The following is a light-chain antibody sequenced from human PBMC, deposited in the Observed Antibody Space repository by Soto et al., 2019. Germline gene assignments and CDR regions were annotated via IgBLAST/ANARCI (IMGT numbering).Light chain of an antibody. V-gene: IGLV1-40*01. J-gene: IGLJ1*01. CDR2: GNS. Sequence: QSVLTQPPSVSGAPGQRVTISCTGSSSNIGAGYDVHWYQQLPGTATKLLIYGNSNRPSGVPYRFSGSKSGTSASLAITGLQAEDEADYYCQSYDSSLSGCVFGTGTKVTVL. CDR3: QSYDSSLSGCV. CDR1: SSNIGAGYD.